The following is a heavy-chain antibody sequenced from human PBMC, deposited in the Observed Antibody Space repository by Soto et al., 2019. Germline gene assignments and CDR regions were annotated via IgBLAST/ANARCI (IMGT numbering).Heavy chain of an antibody. Sequence: PSETLSLTXTVSGDSIISSDFYWGWVRQPPGKGLEWIGSIFYLGSSYYNPSLKSRVTMSVDTSKNQFSLRLRSVTAADTALYFCAGHSLALRKNNWFDPWGQGIMVTVSS. J-gene: IGHJ5*02. CDR3: AGHSLALRKNNWFDP. D-gene: IGHD3-3*02. CDR2: IFYLGSS. CDR1: GDSIISSDFY. V-gene: IGHV4-39*01.